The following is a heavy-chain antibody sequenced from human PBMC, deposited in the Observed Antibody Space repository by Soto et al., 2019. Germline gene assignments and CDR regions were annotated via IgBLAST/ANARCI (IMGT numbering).Heavy chain of an antibody. J-gene: IGHJ4*02. D-gene: IGHD3-10*01. CDR3: ARAVAGYYGSGSYLGH. CDR2: INHSGST. V-gene: IGHV4-34*01. CDR1: GGSFSGYY. Sequence: PSETLSLTCAVYGGSFSGYYWSWIRQPPGKGLEWIGEINHSGSTNYNPSLKSRVTISVDTSKNQFSLKLSSVTAADTAVYYCARAVAGYYGSGSYLGHWGQGTLVTVSS.